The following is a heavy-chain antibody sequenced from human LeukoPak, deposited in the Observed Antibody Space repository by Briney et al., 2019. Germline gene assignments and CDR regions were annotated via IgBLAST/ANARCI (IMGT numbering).Heavy chain of an antibody. Sequence: SETLSLTCSVSGYDSISTYYWNWIRQPPGKGLEWIGQIFYKGNTNYNPSLESRVTISIDASKNQFSLRLSSVTAADTAVYYCARSKRWEVAYQYDYWGQGTLVTVSS. CDR3: ARSKRWEVAYQYDY. J-gene: IGHJ4*02. D-gene: IGHD1-26*01. CDR1: GYDSISTYY. CDR2: IFYKGNT. V-gene: IGHV4-59*08.